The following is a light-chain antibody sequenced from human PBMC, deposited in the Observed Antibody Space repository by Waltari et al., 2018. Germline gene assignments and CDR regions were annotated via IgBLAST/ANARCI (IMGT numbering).Light chain of an antibody. V-gene: IGKV3-20*01. Sequence: EIVLTQSPGPLSLSPGERATLSCRASQSVSRTLPWYQQKPGQAPRLLIYGASTRATGIPDRFSGSGSGTDFSLTISRLEPEDFAVYYCQHYVRLTVTFGQGTKVEIK. J-gene: IGKJ1*01. CDR1: QSVSRT. CDR3: QHYVRLTVT. CDR2: GAS.